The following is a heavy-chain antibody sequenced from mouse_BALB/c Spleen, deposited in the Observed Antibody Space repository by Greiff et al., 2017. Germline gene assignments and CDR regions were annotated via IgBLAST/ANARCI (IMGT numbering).Heavy chain of an antibody. D-gene: IGHD1-1*01. J-gene: IGHJ3*01. Sequence: EVKLQESGGGLVKPGGSLKLSCAASGFAFSSYDMSWVRQTPEKRLEWVAYISSGGGSTYYPDTVKGRFTISRDNAKNTLYLQMSSLKSEDTAMYYCARKGYGSSYEAWFAYWGQGTLVTVSA. V-gene: IGHV5-12-1*01. CDR1: GFAFSSYD. CDR2: ISSGGGST. CDR3: ARKGYGSSYEAWFAY.